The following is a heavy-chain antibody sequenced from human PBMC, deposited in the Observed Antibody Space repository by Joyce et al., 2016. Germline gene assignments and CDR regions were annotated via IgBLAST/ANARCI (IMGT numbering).Heavy chain of an antibody. CDR3: ARATHSDFPAFDF. J-gene: IGHJ4*02. D-gene: IGHD4-11*01. CDR1: GFTFSSYS. V-gene: IGHV3-21*01. Sequence: EVQLAEAGGGLVKPGGSLRLSCAASGFTFSSYSMNWVRQAPGKGLEWVSSISSRTTYIFYAGSVKGRFTISRDNAKNSLFLQMSGLRAEDTAVYYCARATHSDFPAFDFWGQGTLVTVSS. CDR2: ISSRTTYI.